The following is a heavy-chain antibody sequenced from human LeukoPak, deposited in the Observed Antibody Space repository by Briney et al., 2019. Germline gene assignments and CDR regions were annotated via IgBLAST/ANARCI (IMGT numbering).Heavy chain of an antibody. CDR2: IYYSGST. CDR1: GASIRNYY. CDR3: ARRYSSSWYVGFFDP. V-gene: IGHV4-59*08. Sequence: SATLTLTCTVSGASIRNYYWSWIRQAPGKGMEWIGYIYYSGSTNYNPSLESRVAMSVDTSKNQFSLRLSSVTAADTAIYYCARRYSSSWYVGFFDPWGQGTLVTVSS. D-gene: IGHD6-13*01. J-gene: IGHJ5*02.